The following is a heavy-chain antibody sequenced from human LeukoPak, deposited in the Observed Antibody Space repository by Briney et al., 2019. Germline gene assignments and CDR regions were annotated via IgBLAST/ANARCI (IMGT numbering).Heavy chain of an antibody. V-gene: IGHV4-4*02. Sequence: PSGTLSLTCAVSGGSISSSNWWSWVRQPPGKGLEWIGEIYHSGSTNYNPSLKSRVTISVDKSKNQFSLKPSSVTAADTAVYYCARRIVVVPAAPLDYWGQGTLVIVSS. D-gene: IGHD2-2*01. CDR2: IYHSGST. CDR3: ARRIVVVPAAPLDY. CDR1: GGSISSSNW. J-gene: IGHJ4*02.